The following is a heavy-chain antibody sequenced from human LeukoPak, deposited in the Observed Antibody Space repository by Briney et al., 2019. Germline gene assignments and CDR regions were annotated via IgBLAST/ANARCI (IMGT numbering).Heavy chain of an antibody. D-gene: IGHD3-16*01. J-gene: IGHJ4*02. V-gene: IGHV3-73*01. CDR3: TRRGDGDYVDY. CDR1: GFTFSGFA. CDR2: IKSKANNYAT. Sequence: GGSLKLSCAASGFTFSGFAMHWVRQPSGNGLEWVGRIKSKANNYATAYAASVKGRFTISRDDSENTAFLQMNSLKTEDTAVYYCTRRGDGDYVDYWGQGTLVTVSS.